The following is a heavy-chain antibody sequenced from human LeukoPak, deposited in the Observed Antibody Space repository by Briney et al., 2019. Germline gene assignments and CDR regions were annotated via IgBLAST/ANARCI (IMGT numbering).Heavy chain of an antibody. Sequence: GGSLRLSCSASGFTFSSYAMHWVRQAPGKGLEYVSAISSNGGSTYYADSVKGRFTISRDNSKNTLYLQMSSLRAEDTAVYYCVKDVSRYSGYDSTFDYWGQGTLVTVSP. CDR3: VKDVSRYSGYDSTFDY. V-gene: IGHV3-64D*06. CDR2: ISSNGGST. D-gene: IGHD5-12*01. CDR1: GFTFSSYA. J-gene: IGHJ4*02.